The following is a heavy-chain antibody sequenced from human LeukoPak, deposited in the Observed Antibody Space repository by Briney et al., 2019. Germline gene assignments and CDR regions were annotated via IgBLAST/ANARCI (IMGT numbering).Heavy chain of an antibody. D-gene: IGHD3-9*01. CDR2: INSDESST. CDR3: ARGGVRYFNAMDV. V-gene: IGHV3-74*01. CDR1: GFTFSSYW. J-gene: IGHJ6*04. Sequence: GGFLRLSCAASGFTFSSYWIHWVRQAPGKGLVWVSRINSDESSTSYADSVKGRFTISRDNAKITLYLQMNSLSAEDTAVYYCARGGVRYFNAMDVWGKGTTVTVSS.